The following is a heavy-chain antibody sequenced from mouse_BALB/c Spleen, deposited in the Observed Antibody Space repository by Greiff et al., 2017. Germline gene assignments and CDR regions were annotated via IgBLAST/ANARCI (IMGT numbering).Heavy chain of an antibody. J-gene: IGHJ2*01. CDR2: ISYSGST. V-gene: IGHV3-2*02. CDR1: GFSITSDYA. Sequence: VQLQQSGPGLVKPSQSLSLTCTVTGFSITSDYAWYWIRQFPGNKLEWTGYISYSGSTSYNPSLKSRISITRDTSKNQFFLQLNSVTTEDTATYCCARRYDPFDYWGQGTTLTVSA. D-gene: IGHD2-3*01. CDR3: ARRYDPFDY.